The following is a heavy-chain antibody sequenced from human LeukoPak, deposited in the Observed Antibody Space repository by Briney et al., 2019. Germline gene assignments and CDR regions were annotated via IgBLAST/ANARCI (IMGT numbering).Heavy chain of an antibody. D-gene: IGHD6-13*01. CDR3: ARHIIAAAGRYGEFHYYYYMDV. CDR2: IRYDGSNK. CDR1: GFTFSSYA. J-gene: IGHJ6*03. Sequence: PGGSLRLSCAASGFTFSSYAMHWVRQAPGKGLEWVTFIRYDGSNKYYADSVKGRFTISRDNAWNSLYLQMNSLRAEDTAVYSCARHIIAAAGRYGEFHYYYYMDVWGKGTTVTISS. V-gene: IGHV3-30*02.